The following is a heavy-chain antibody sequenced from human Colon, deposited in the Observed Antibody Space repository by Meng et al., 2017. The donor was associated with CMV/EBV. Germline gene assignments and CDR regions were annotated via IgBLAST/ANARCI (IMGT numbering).Heavy chain of an antibody. CDR1: GFTFSNYA. D-gene: IGHD1-26*01. V-gene: IGHV3-23*03. CDR3: AKVSPREGDFDY. CDR2: IYSGGSST. J-gene: IGHJ4*02. Sequence: GGSLRLSCAASGFTFSNYAMSWVRQAPGKGLEWVSVIYSGGSSTYYADSVKVRFTISRDNSKNTLYLQMNSLRAEDTAVYYCAKVSPREGDFDYWGQGNLVTVSS.